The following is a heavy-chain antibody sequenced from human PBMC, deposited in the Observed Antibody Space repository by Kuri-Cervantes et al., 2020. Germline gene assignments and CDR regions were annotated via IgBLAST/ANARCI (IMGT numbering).Heavy chain of an antibody. CDR1: GFTFSSYA. Sequence: GESLKISCAASGFTFSSYAMHWVRQAPGKGLEWVAVISYDGSNKYYADSVKGRFTISRDNSKNTLYLQMNSLRAEDTAVYYCAKPTLMEGYYYYGMDVWGQGTTVTVSS. J-gene: IGHJ6*02. V-gene: IGHV3-30*18. CDR2: ISYDGSNK. D-gene: IGHD2-8*01. CDR3: AKPTLMEGYYYYGMDV.